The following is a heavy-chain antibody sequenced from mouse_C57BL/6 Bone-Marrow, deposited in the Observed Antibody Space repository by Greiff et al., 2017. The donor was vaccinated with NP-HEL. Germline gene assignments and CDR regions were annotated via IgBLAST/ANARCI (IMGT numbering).Heavy chain of an antibody. CDR2: INPGSGGT. V-gene: IGHV1-54*01. D-gene: IGHD1-2*01. Sequence: QVQLQQSGAELVRPGTSVKVSCKASGYAFTNYLIEWVKQRPGQGLEWIGVINPGSGGTNYNEKFKGKATLTADKSSSTAYMQLSSLTSEDSAVYFCARSGAHYYGLDYWGQGTTLTVCS. CDR3: ARSGAHYYGLDY. CDR1: GYAFTNYL. J-gene: IGHJ2*01.